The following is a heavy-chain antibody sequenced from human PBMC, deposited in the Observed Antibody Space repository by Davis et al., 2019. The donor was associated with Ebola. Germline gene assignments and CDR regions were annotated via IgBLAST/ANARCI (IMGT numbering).Heavy chain of an antibody. J-gene: IGHJ4*02. Sequence: PGGSLRLSCKGSGYRFSSYWIAWVRQMPGKGLEWMGIIYPGDSDTRYSPSFRGQVTISADKSFSTAYLQWSGLKASDTAMYYCARMGKSYYDSLWDYWGQGTLVTVSS. CDR3: ARMGKSYYDSLWDY. CDR2: IYPGDSDT. V-gene: IGHV5-51*01. D-gene: IGHD3-10*01. CDR1: GYRFSSYW.